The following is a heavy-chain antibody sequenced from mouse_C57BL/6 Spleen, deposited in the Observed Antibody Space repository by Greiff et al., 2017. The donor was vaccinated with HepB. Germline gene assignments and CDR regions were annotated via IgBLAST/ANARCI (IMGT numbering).Heavy chain of an antibody. CDR3: ARPYYYGRSYDLDY. V-gene: IGHV5-4*01. CDR1: GFTFSSYA. J-gene: IGHJ2*01. Sequence: EVQLVESGGGLVKPGGSLKLSCAASGFTFSSYAMSWVRQTPEKRLEWVATISDGGSYTYYPDNVKGRFTISRDNAKNNLYLQMNHLKSEDTAMYYCARPYYYGRSYDLDYWGQGTTLTVSS. D-gene: IGHD1-1*01. CDR2: ISDGGSYT.